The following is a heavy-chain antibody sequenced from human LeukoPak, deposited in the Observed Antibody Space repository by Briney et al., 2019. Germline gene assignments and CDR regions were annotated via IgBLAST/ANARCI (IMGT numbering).Heavy chain of an antibody. D-gene: IGHD6-19*01. CDR1: GGTFSSYA. V-gene: IGHV1-69*05. Sequence: GSSVKVPCKASGGTFSSYAISWVRQAPGQGLEWMGGIIPIFGTANYAQKFQGRVTITTDESTSTAYMELSSLRSEDTAVYYCARAIAVAGRYYFDYWGQGTLVTVSS. CDR3: ARAIAVAGRYYFDY. CDR2: IIPIFGTA. J-gene: IGHJ4*02.